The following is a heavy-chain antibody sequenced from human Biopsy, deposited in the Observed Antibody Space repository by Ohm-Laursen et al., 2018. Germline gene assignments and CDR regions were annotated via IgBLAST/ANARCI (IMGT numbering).Heavy chain of an antibody. CDR3: ARVGVGAPSIDYFDS. CDR2: TYYSGST. Sequence: PGTLSLTCTVSGGSIYNFFWSWIRQPPGKGLEWIGYTYYSGSTNYNPSLKSRVTISVDRSKNHFSLELSSVTAADTAVYYCARVGVGAPSIDYFDSWGQGALVTVSS. CDR1: GGSIYNFF. D-gene: IGHD1-26*01. J-gene: IGHJ4*02. V-gene: IGHV4-59*01.